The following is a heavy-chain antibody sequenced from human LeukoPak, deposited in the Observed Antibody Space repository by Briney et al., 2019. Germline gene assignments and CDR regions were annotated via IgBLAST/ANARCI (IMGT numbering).Heavy chain of an antibody. CDR1: GFTVSTNY. CDR3: ARETTYCSGGNCYPGAFDI. J-gene: IGHJ3*02. Sequence: TGGSLRLSCAASGFTVSTNYMSWVRQAPGKGLEWVSVIYSGGGTYYADSVKGRFTISRDNSKNTLYLQMNSLRAEDTAVYYCARETTYCSGGNCYPGAFDIWGQGTMVTVSS. V-gene: IGHV3-53*01. D-gene: IGHD2-15*01. CDR2: IYSGGGT.